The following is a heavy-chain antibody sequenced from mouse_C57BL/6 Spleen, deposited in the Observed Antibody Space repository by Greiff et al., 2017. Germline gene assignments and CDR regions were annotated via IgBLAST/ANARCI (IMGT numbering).Heavy chain of an antibody. Sequence: VQLQQSGAELARPGASVKMSCKASGYTFTSYTMHWVKQRPGQGLEWIGYINPSSGYTKYNQKFKDKATLTADKSSSTAYMQLSSLTSEDSAVYYCYYYGSSPWAMDYWGQGTSVTVSS. J-gene: IGHJ4*01. V-gene: IGHV1-4*01. CDR2: INPSSGYT. D-gene: IGHD1-1*01. CDR3: YYYGSSPWAMDY. CDR1: GYTFTSYT.